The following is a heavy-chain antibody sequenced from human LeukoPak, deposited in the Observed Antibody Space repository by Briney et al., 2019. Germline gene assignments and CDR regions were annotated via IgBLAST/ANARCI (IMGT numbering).Heavy chain of an antibody. CDR2: IYYSGST. Sequence: PSETLSLTCTVSGDSISSYYWSWVRQPPGKGLEWIGYIYYSGSTNYNPSLKSRVTISVDTSKNQFSLKLSSVTAADTAVYYCARGQGGSYYAPIPFDYWGQGTLVTVSS. CDR1: GDSISSYY. CDR3: ARGQGGSYYAPIPFDY. V-gene: IGHV4-59*01. J-gene: IGHJ4*02. D-gene: IGHD1-26*01.